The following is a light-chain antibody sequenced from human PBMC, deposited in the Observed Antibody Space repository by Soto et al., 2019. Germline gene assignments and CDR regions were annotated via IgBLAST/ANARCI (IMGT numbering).Light chain of an antibody. V-gene: IGKV3-15*01. Sequence: EIVMTQSPGTLSVSPGEGATLSCRASQSVSTNLAWYQQKPGQAPRHLIYGASTRATGIPARFSGSGSGTEFTLTISGLQSEDSAFYYCQHYSSWPTFGPGTKVDIK. J-gene: IGKJ3*01. CDR1: QSVSTN. CDR3: QHYSSWPT. CDR2: GAS.